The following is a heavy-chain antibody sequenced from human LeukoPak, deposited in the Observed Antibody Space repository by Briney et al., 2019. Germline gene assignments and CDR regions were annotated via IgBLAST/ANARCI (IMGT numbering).Heavy chain of an antibody. J-gene: IGHJ3*01. V-gene: IGHV3-53*01. D-gene: IGHD1-26*01. CDR3: ARGGDIVGATRSAFDF. CDR2: LSSGGTT. CDR1: GFTVSSNY. Sequence: PGGSLRLSCAASGFTVSSNYMSWVRQAPGKGLEWVSVLSSGGTTYYADSVKGRFTISRDTSKNTLYLQMNSLRAEDTAIYYCARGGDIVGATRSAFDFWSQGTMVTVSS.